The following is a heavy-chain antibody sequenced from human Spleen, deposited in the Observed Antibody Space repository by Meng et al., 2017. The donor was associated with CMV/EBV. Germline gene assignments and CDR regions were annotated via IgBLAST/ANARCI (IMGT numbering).Heavy chain of an antibody. J-gene: IGHJ4*02. D-gene: IGHD2-2*01. CDR2: INVYNDNT. Sequence: YSFTMYGISRVRQAPGQGLEWMGWINVYNDNTNYAQKFQGRVTMTTDTSTSSAYMELRGLRSDDTAVYYCARVIVVVPTGLFAELDYWGQGTLVTVSS. CDR1: YSFTMYG. V-gene: IGHV1-18*01. CDR3: ARVIVVVPTGLFAELDY.